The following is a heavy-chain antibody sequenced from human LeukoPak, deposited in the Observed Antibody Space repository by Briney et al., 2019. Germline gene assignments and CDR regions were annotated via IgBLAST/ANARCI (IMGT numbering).Heavy chain of an antibody. V-gene: IGHV3-23*01. CDR2: ISTSGGST. J-gene: IGHJ4*02. D-gene: IGHD1-26*01. Sequence: GGSLRLSCAASGFTFSSYAMSWVRQAPGKGLEWVSAISTSGGSTYCAGSVKGRFTISRDNSKNTLYLQMNSLRAEDTAVYYCAKEPYSGSQLLDYWGQGTLVTVSS. CDR1: GFTFSSYA. CDR3: AKEPYSGSQLLDY.